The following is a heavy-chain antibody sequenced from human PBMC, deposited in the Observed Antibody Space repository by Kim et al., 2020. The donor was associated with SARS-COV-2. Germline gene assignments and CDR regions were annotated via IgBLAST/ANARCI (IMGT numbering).Heavy chain of an antibody. Sequence: TTYYSPSIQSRVTISLHRSRTQFFLHLNSVTAADTAVYYCARGSYASGMDVWGQGTAVTVSS. CDR3: ARGSYASGMDV. CDR2: TT. J-gene: IGHJ6*02. D-gene: IGHD3-16*01. V-gene: IGHV4-30-2*01.